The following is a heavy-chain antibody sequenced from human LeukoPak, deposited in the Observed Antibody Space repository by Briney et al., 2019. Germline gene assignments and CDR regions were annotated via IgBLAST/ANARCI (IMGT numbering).Heavy chain of an antibody. Sequence: GGSLRLSCEASGFTFSNHNMSWVRQAPGKGLEWVSSINSRSNYIYYADSVKGRFTISRDNAKESLYLQMNSLRAEDTALYFCARDKVSVIPALDYWGQGTLVIVSS. CDR1: GFTFSNHN. J-gene: IGHJ4*02. V-gene: IGHV3-21*01. CDR2: INSRSNYI. D-gene: IGHD2/OR15-2a*01. CDR3: ARDKVSVIPALDY.